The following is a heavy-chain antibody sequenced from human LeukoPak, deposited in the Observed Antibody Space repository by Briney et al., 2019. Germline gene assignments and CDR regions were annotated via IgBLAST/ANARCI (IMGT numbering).Heavy chain of an antibody. J-gene: IGHJ1*01. CDR3: AGGALDY. CDR1: GFTFSDYW. D-gene: IGHD3-16*01. Sequence: GGSLRLSRAASGFTFSDYWMTWVRQAPGQGLAWVAHINQDGSEQHFVGSVQGRFTISRDNAKNSLYLQMDSLRAEDTAVYYCAGGALDYWGQGTPVTVSS. V-gene: IGHV3-7*04. CDR2: INQDGSEQ.